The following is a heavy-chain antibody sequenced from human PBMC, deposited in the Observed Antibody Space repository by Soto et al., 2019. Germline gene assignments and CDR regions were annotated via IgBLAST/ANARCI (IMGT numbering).Heavy chain of an antibody. J-gene: IGHJ5*02. D-gene: IGHD5-12*01. CDR3: ARDGDIVATYNWFDP. Sequence: SVKVSCKASGGTFSSYAISWVRQAPGQGLEWMGGIIPIFGTANYAQKFQGRVTITADESTSTAYMELSSLRSEDTAVYYCARDGDIVATYNWFDPWGQGTLVTVSS. V-gene: IGHV1-69*13. CDR1: GGTFSSYA. CDR2: IIPIFGTA.